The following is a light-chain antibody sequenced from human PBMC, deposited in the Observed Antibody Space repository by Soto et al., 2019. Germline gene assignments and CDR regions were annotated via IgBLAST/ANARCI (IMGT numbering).Light chain of an antibody. CDR1: GSDVGSYNF. Sequence: QSALTQPASVSGSPGQSISISCTGSGSDVGSYNFVSWYQLFPGKAPKLIIYEADKRPSGVSSRFSGSKSGFTASLTISGLQAEDEADYFCSSYAGDSALIFGGGTKLTVL. CDR2: EAD. J-gene: IGLJ2*01. V-gene: IGLV2-23*01. CDR3: SSYAGDSALI.